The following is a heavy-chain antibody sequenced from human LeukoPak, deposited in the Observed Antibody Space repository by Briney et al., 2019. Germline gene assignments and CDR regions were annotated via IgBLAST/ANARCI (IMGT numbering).Heavy chain of an antibody. V-gene: IGHV4-39*07. J-gene: IGHJ4*02. CDR1: GGSISSSFDY. CDR2: IYYSGTT. CDR3: ARAVGGDGSGSL. Sequence: SETLSLTCTVSGGSISSSFDYWGWIRQSPGKGLEWIGSIYYSGTTYYNPSLKSRVTISVDTSKNQFSLKLSSVTAADTAVYYCARAVGGDGSGSLWGPGTLVTVSS. D-gene: IGHD3-10*01.